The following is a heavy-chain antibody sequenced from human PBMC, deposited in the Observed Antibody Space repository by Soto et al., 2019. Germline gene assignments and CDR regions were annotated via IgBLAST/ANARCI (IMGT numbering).Heavy chain of an antibody. Sequence: ASVKVSCKASGYTFTGYYMYWVRQAPGQGLEWMGWINPKSGGTNYVQKFQGRVTMTRDTSISTAYMELSRLRSDDTAVYYCARDLGAGYDLGFDPWGQGTLVTVSS. CDR2: INPKSGGT. V-gene: IGHV1-2*02. D-gene: IGHD5-12*01. J-gene: IGHJ5*02. CDR1: GYTFTGYY. CDR3: ARDLGAGYDLGFDP.